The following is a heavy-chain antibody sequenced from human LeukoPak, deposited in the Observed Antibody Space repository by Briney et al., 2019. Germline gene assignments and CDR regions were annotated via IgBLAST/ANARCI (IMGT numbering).Heavy chain of an antibody. D-gene: IGHD4-17*01. CDR1: GFLVSSTY. V-gene: IGHV3-66*01. J-gene: IGHJ4*02. CDR2: IETGGTT. CDR3: VRDPPHGDSRR. Sequence: PGGSLRLSCAASGFLVSSTYMSWVRQAPGKGLEWVSIIETGGTTYYRDSVKGRFTISRDDSKNTLYLQMNILRAEDTAVYYCVRDPPHGDSRRGDQGTLVTVSS.